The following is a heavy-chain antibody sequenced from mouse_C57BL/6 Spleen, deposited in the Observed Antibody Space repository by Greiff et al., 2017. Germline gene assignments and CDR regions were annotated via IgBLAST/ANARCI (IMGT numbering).Heavy chain of an antibody. D-gene: IGHD2-5*01. CDR1: GYTFTSYW. Sequence: QVQLQQPGAELVKPGASVKLSCKASGYTFTSYWMHWVKQRPGQGLEWIGMIHPNSGSTNYNEKFKSKATLTVDKSSSTAYMQLSSLTSEDSAVYYCAMGCSNPAWFGYWGQGTLVTVSA. CDR2: IHPNSGST. V-gene: IGHV1-64*01. J-gene: IGHJ3*01. CDR3: AMGCSNPAWFGY.